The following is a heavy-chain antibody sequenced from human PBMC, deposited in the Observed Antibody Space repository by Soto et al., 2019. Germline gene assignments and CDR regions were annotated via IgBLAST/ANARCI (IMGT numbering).Heavy chain of an antibody. V-gene: IGHV4-59*01. J-gene: IGHJ5*02. CDR1: GGSISSYY. CDR3: ARHGLWLPYNWFDP. Sequence: QVQLQESGPGLVKPSETLSLTCTVSGGSISSYYWSWIRQPPGKGLEWIGYIYYSGSTNYNPSLKSRVTISVDTSKTQFSLKLSAVTAADTAVYYCARHGLWLPYNWFDPWGQGTLVTVSS. D-gene: IGHD5-18*01. CDR2: IYYSGST.